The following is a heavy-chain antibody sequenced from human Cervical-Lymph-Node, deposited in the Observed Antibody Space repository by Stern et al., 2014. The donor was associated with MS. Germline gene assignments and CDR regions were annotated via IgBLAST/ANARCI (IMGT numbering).Heavy chain of an antibody. CDR3: ARHVQGFDY. J-gene: IGHJ4*02. CDR1: GYSFTIYY. V-gene: IGHV5-51*01. Sequence: EVQLVQSGAEVKKPGESLKISCKLSGYSFTIYYIAWVRQMPRKGLEWMGVIYPYASDTTYSPSSQGQVHISADKSITTAYLQWSSLRASDTAMYYCARHVQGFDYWGQGTLVTVSS. CDR2: IYPYASDT.